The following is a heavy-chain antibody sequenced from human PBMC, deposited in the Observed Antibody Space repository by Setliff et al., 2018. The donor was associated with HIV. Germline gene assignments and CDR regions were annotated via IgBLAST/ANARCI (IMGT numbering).Heavy chain of an antibody. J-gene: IGHJ5*02. Sequence: GGSLRLSCAASGFTVSDTHMTWVRQAPGKGLEWVSFIYSDGRTYYAESVKGRFTISRDDSKNTLYLQMHSLRVEDTAAYYCAKGVKWLDPWGRGILVTVSS. D-gene: IGHD3-16*01. CDR3: AKGVKWLDP. CDR2: IYSDGRT. V-gene: IGHV3-53*01. CDR1: GFTVSDTH.